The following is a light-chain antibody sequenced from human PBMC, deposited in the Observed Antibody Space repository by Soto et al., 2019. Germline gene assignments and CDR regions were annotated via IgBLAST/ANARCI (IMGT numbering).Light chain of an antibody. CDR1: SNNVGGYNY. J-gene: IGLJ1*01. CDR2: DVS. Sequence: QSVLTQPASVSGSPRQSITISCTGTSNNVGGYNYVSWYQQHPGKAPKLMIYDVSNRPSGVSNRFSGSKSGNTASLTISGLQAEDEADYYSSSYTSSSTLGFGTGTKVTVL. V-gene: IGLV2-14*01. CDR3: SSYTSSSTLG.